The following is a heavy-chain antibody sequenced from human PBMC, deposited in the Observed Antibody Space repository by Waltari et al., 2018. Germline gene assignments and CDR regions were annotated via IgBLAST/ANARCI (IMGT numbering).Heavy chain of an antibody. CDR2: ISGSGGST. J-gene: IGHJ4*02. CDR3: AKTLGGGWLQSVISSDY. Sequence: EVQLVESGGGLVQPGGSLRLSCAASGFTFSSYAMSWVRQAPGQGLEWVSAISGSGGSTYYADSVKGRFTISRDNSKNTLYLQMNSLRAEDTAVYYCAKTLGGGWLQSVISSDYWGQGTLVTVSS. V-gene: IGHV3-23*04. D-gene: IGHD5-12*01. CDR1: GFTFSSYA.